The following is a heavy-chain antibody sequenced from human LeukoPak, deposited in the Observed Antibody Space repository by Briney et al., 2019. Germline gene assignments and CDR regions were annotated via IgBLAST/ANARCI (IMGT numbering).Heavy chain of an antibody. Sequence: SETLSLTCTVSGGSISSSSYYWGWIRQPPGKGLEWIGSIYYSGSTYYNPSLKSRVTISVDTSKNQFSLKLSSVTAADTAVYYCARAPVSPGYGPGPIDYWGQGTLVTVSS. CDR2: IYYSGST. J-gene: IGHJ4*02. CDR3: ARAPVSPGYGPGPIDY. CDR1: GGSISSSSYY. V-gene: IGHV4-39*07. D-gene: IGHD5-12*01.